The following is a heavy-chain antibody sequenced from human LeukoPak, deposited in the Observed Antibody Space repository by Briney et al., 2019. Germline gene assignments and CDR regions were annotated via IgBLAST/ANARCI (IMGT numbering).Heavy chain of an antibody. D-gene: IGHD6-6*01. J-gene: IGHJ4*02. Sequence: GASVKVSCKASGYTFTSYYMHWVRQAPGQGLEWMGWINPNTGGTNYAQKFQGRVTMTRDTSISTAYMELSSLRSDDTAVYYCARDHQQLVRILDYWGQGTLVTVSS. CDR3: ARDHQQLVRILDY. CDR2: INPNTGGT. V-gene: IGHV1-2*02. CDR1: GYTFTSYY.